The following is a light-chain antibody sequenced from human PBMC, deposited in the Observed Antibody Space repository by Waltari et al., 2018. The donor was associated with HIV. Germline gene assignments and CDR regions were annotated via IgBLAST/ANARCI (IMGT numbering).Light chain of an antibody. V-gene: IGLV2-14*01. Sequence: SALTQPASVSGSPGQSITISCTGTSGDVGGYNYVSWYQQHPGKAPKLMIYEVSNRPSGVSNRFSGSKSGNTASLTISGLQAEDEADYYCSSYTSSSTLVFGGGTKLTVL. CDR3: SSYTSSSTLV. J-gene: IGLJ3*02. CDR2: EVS. CDR1: SGDVGGYNY.